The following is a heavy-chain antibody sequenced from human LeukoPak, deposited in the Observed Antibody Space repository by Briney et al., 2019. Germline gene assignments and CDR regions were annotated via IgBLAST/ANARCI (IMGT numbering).Heavy chain of an antibody. V-gene: IGHV3-11*01. CDR1: GFTFSDYY. CDR2: ISSSGSTI. D-gene: IGHD5-18*01. CDR3: AREAPGGVEDVDTAMVQYYFDY. J-gene: IGHJ4*02. Sequence: PGGSLRLSCAASGFTFSDYYMSWIRQAPGKGLEWVSYISSSGSTIYYADSVKGRFTISRDNAKNSLYLQMNSLRAEDTAVYYCAREAPGGVEDVDTAMVQYYFDYWGQGTLVTVSS.